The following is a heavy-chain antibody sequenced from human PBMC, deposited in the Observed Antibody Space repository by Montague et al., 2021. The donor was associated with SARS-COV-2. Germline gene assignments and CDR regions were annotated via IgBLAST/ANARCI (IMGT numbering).Heavy chain of an antibody. CDR1: GGSFSSY. V-gene: IGHV4-59*08. J-gene: IGHJ4*02. CDR2: VYYRGNT. Sequence: SETLSLTCDVYGGSFSSYWSWIRQPPGRGLEWIGFVYYRGNTYYNPSLRGRVTISVDTSSNHFSLTLSSVTAADTAIYYCARHYDHSSRVDSWGQGTLVTVSS. CDR3: ARHYDHSSRVDS. D-gene: IGHD3-16*01.